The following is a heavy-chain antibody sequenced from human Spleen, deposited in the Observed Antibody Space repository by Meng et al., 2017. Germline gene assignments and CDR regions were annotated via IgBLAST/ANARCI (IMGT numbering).Heavy chain of an antibody. CDR1: GGSFSGYY. CDR2: INHSGST. Sequence: SETLSLTCAVYGGSFSGYYWSWIRQPPGKGLEWIGEINHSGSTNYNPSLKSRVTISVDTSKNQFSLKLSSVTAADTAVYYCARFWFHRNYNYGMDVWGQGTTVTVSS. D-gene: IGHD3-10*01. V-gene: IGHV4-34*01. J-gene: IGHJ6*02. CDR3: ARFWFHRNYNYGMDV.